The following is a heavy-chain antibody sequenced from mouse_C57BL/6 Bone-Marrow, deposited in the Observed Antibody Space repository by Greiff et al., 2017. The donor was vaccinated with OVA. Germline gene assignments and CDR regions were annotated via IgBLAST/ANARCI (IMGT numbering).Heavy chain of an antibody. J-gene: IGHJ3*01. CDR3: ARRNEIYYYGSSYQAWFAY. Sequence: DVKLVESGGDLVKPGGSLKLSCAASGFTFSSYGMSWVRQTPDKRLEWVATISSGGSYTYYPDSVKGRFTISRDNAKNTLYLQMSSLKSEDTAMYYCARRNEIYYYGSSYQAWFAYWGQGTLVTVSA. CDR2: ISSGGSYT. D-gene: IGHD1-1*01. V-gene: IGHV5-6*02. CDR1: GFTFSSYG.